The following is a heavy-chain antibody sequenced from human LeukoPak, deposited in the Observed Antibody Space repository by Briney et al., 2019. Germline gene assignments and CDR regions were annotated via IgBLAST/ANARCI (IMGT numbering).Heavy chain of an antibody. CDR2: ISGSGGST. J-gene: IGHJ3*02. D-gene: IGHD4-17*01. V-gene: IGHV3-23*01. CDR1: GFTFSSYA. CDR3: AKEMVATVTCPEQDAFDI. Sequence: GGSLRLSCAASGFTFSSYAMSWVRQAPGKGLEWVSAISGSGGSTYYADSVKGRFTISRDNSKNTLYLQMNSLRAEDTAVYYCAKEMVATVTCPEQDAFDIWGQGTMVTVSS.